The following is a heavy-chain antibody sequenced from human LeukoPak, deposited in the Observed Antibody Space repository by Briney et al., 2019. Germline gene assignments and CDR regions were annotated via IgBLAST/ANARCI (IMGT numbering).Heavy chain of an antibody. CDR2: INHSGST. CDR3: ARGRCSTSCRLKLNWFDP. V-gene: IGHV4-34*01. CDR1: GGSISTAY. Sequence: PSETLSLTCSVSGGSISTAYWSWIRQPPGKGLEWIGEINHSGSTNYNPSLKSRVTISVDTSKNQFSLKLSSVTAADTAVYYCARGRCSTSCRLKLNWFDPWGQGTLVTVSS. J-gene: IGHJ5*02. D-gene: IGHD2-2*01.